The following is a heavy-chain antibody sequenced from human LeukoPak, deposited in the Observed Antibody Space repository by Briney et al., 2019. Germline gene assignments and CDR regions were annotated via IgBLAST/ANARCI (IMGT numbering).Heavy chain of an antibody. CDR3: AREGYDFWSGYYTNYYYGMDV. CDR2: IYYSGST. Sequence: PSETLSLTCTVSGGSISSYYWSWIRQPPGKGLEWIGYIYYSGSTNYNPSLKSRVTISVDTSKNQFSLKLSSVTAAGTAVYYCAREGYDFWSGYYTNYYYGMDVWGQGTTVTVSS. V-gene: IGHV4-59*01. J-gene: IGHJ6*02. D-gene: IGHD3-3*01. CDR1: GGSISSYY.